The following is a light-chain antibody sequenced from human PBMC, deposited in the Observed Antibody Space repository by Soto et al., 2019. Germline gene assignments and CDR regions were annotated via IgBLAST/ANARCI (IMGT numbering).Light chain of an antibody. CDR1: QSVFSY. CDR2: DVS. J-gene: IGKJ5*01. V-gene: IGKV3-11*01. Sequence: EVVFTQSPSTRSLSPFERSTLSCRASQSVFSYLAWYQQQPGQAPRLLIYDVSDRATGIPASFSGSGSWTEFTLTISSLQSEDFAVYYCQQYNTWPPITFGQGTRLEIK. CDR3: QQYNTWPPIT.